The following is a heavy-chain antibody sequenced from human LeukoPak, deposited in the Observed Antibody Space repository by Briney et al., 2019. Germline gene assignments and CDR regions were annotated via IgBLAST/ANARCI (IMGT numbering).Heavy chain of an antibody. CDR3: ASSFPYYYDIAY. CDR1: GYTFTGDY. D-gene: IGHD3-22*01. CDR2: INPNSGGT. V-gene: IGHV1-2*02. J-gene: IGHJ4*02. Sequence: ASVKVSCKASGYTFTGDYIHWVRQAPGQGLEWMGWINPNSGGTNYAQKFQGRVTMTRDTSISTAYMELSRLRSDDTAVYFCASSFPYYYDIAYWGQGTLVTVSS.